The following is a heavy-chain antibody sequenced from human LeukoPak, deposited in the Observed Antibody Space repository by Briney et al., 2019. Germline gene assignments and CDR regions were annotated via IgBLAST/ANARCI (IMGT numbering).Heavy chain of an antibody. CDR1: GGTFSSYA. D-gene: IGHD3-9*01. CDR2: IIPIFGTA. Sequence: SVKVSCEASGGTFSSYAISWVRQAPGQGLEWMGRIIPIFGTANYAQKFQGRVTITTDESTSTAYMELSSLRSEDTAVYYCARSAPYDILKYYYMDVWGKGTTVTVSS. J-gene: IGHJ6*03. V-gene: IGHV1-69*05. CDR3: ARSAPYDILKYYYMDV.